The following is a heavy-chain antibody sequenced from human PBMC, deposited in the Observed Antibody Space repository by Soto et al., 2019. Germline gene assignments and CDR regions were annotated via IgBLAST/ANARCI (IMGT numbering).Heavy chain of an antibody. Sequence: QVPLVESGGGVVQPGRSLRLSCVASGFTFSGYAMHWVRQAPGKGLEWVALISYDGTNEYYADSVKGRFTISRDNSKNTQYLQMNSLSPDDEAVYYCARGGGGYHYYGMDVWGQGNTVTVSS. CDR1: GFTFSGYA. CDR2: ISYDGTNE. CDR3: ARGGGGYHYYGMDV. D-gene: IGHD5-12*01. J-gene: IGHJ6*02. V-gene: IGHV3-30-3*01.